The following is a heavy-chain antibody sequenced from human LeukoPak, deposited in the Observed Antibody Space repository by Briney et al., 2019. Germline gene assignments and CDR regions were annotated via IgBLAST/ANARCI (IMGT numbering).Heavy chain of an antibody. V-gene: IGHV3-23*01. CDR2: ISGSGGST. CDR1: GFIFSTYA. Sequence: GGSLRLSCATSGFIFSTYALSWVRQAPGKGLEWASSISGSGGSTYHADSAKGRFTISRDSSKNTLYLQMNSLRAEDTAIYYCARVIRAAPGKGYFDYWGQGTLVTVSS. D-gene: IGHD6-13*01. CDR3: ARVIRAAPGKGYFDY. J-gene: IGHJ4*02.